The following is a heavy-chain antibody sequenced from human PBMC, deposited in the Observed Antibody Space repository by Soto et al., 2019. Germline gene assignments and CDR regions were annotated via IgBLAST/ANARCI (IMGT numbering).Heavy chain of an antibody. D-gene: IGHD2-2*01. CDR1: GFTFSSYG. CDR3: AKDLEDIVLVPAAQTFDY. J-gene: IGHJ4*02. CDR2: ISYDGSNK. V-gene: IGHV3-30*18. Sequence: QVQLVESGGGVVQPGRSLRLSCAASGFTFSSYGMHWVRQAPGKGLEWVAVISYDGSNKYYADSVKGRFTISRDNSKNTLYLQMNSLRAEDTAVYYCAKDLEDIVLVPAAQTFDYWGQGTLVTVSS.